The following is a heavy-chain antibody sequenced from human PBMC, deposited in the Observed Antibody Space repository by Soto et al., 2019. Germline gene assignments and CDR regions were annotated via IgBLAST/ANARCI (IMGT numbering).Heavy chain of an antibody. CDR3: AKPPSPIVGERDPYFQH. J-gene: IGHJ4*02. D-gene: IGHD2-15*01. CDR1: GFTLSSDA. Sequence: HPGGSLRLSCAASGFTLSSDAMSWVRQAPGKGLEWVSAISGSGGSTYYADSVKGRFAISRDNSKNTLYLQMNSLRAEDTAVYYCAKPPSPIVGERDPYFQHWGPAHLLTVSS. V-gene: IGHV3-23*01. CDR2: ISGSGGST.